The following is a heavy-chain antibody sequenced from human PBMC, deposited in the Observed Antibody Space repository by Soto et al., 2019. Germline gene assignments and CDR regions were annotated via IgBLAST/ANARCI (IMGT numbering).Heavy chain of an antibody. CDR1: GGSISSYY. Sequence: SETLSLTCTVSGGSISSYYWSWIRQPPGKGLEWIGYIYYSGSTNYNPSLKSRVTISVDTSKNQFSLKLSSVTAADTAVYYCAPLDMVVAGFFDYWGQGTLVTVSS. CDR2: IYYSGST. V-gene: IGHV4-59*01. J-gene: IGHJ4*02. D-gene: IGHD2-15*01. CDR3: APLDMVVAGFFDY.